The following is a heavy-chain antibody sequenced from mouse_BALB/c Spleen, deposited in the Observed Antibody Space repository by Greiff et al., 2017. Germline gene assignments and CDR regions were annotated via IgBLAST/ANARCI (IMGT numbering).Heavy chain of an antibody. CDR1: GYSITSDYA. V-gene: IGHV3-2*02. CDR2: ISYSGST. Sequence: EVKLMESGPGLVKPSQSLSLTCTVTGYSITSDYAWNWIRQFPGNKLEWMGYISYSGSTSYNPSLKSRISITRDTSKNQFFLQLNSVTTEDTATYYCANWDGRGLDYWGQGTTLTVSS. D-gene: IGHD4-1*01. CDR3: ANWDGRGLDY. J-gene: IGHJ2*01.